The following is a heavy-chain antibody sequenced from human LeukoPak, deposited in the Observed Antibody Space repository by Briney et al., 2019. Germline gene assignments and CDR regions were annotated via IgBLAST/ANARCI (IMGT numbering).Heavy chain of an antibody. V-gene: IGHV4-61*02. CDR1: GGSISSGSYY. CDR2: IYTSGST. Sequence: PSQTLSLTCTVSGGSISSGSYYWSWIRQPAGKGLEWIGRIYTSGSTNYNPSLKSRVTISVDTSKNQFSLKLSSVTAADTAVYYCARGGYYDSSGYYYEDYWGQGTLVTVSS. CDR3: ARGGYYDSSGYYYEDY. J-gene: IGHJ4*02. D-gene: IGHD3-22*01.